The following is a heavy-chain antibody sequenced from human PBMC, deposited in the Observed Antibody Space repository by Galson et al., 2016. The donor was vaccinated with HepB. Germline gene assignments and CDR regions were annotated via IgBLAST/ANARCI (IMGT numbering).Heavy chain of an antibody. V-gene: IGHV3-30*04. CDR1: GFTFTDSA. J-gene: IGHJ4*02. D-gene: IGHD4-17*01. CDR3: ASDWAFGDYSFDC. CDR2: ISHDGKNK. Sequence: SLRLSCAASGFTFTDSAMHWVRQAPGKGLEWVSFISHDGKNKDYADSVTGRFTISSDNSNNTVYLQMDGLRAEDTALYYCASDWAFGDYSFDCWGPGTLVTVS.